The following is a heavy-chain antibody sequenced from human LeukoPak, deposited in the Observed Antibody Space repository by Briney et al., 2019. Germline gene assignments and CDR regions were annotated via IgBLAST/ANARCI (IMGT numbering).Heavy chain of an antibody. D-gene: IGHD2-2*01. CDR3: ARDGHYCSSTSCDGNYMDV. CDR2: IYYSGST. Sequence: SETLSLTCTVSGGSISSSSYYWGWIRQPPGKGLEWIGSIYYSGSTYYNPSLKSRVTISVDTSKNQFSLKLSSVTAADTAVYYCARDGHYCSSTSCDGNYMDVWGKGTTVTVSS. V-gene: IGHV4-39*07. CDR1: GGSISSSSYY. J-gene: IGHJ6*03.